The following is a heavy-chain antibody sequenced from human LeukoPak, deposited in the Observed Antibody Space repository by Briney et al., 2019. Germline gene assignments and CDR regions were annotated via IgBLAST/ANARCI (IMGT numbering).Heavy chain of an antibody. J-gene: IGHJ4*02. Sequence: SETLSLTCTVSGGSISSSSYYWGWIRQPPGKGLEWIGSIYYSGSTYYYPSLKSRVTISVDTSKNQFSLRLSSVTAADTAVYYCARLGAGPTYYDFWSGYSSFYFDYWGQGTLVTVSS. CDR2: IYYSGST. CDR1: GGSISSSSYY. V-gene: IGHV4-39*01. D-gene: IGHD3-3*01. CDR3: ARLGAGPTYYDFWSGYSSFYFDY.